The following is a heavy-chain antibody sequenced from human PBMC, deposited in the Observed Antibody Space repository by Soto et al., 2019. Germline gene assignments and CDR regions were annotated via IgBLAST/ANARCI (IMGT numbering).Heavy chain of an antibody. Sequence: QVQLVESGGGVVQPGRSLRLSCAASGFTFSSYGMHWVRQAPGKGLEWVAVIWYDGSNKYYADSVKGRFTISRDNSKNTLYLQMNSLRAEDTAVYYCARDPVMVTGTTGFDYWGQGTLVTVSS. CDR2: IWYDGSNK. CDR3: ARDPVMVTGTTGFDY. J-gene: IGHJ4*02. V-gene: IGHV3-33*01. CDR1: GFTFSSYG. D-gene: IGHD1-20*01.